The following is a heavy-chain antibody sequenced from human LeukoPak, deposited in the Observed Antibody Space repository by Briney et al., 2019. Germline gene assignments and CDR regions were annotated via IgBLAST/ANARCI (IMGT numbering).Heavy chain of an antibody. CDR2: IRYDGSNK. J-gene: IGHJ4*02. V-gene: IGHV3-30*02. CDR3: AKDAITMVRGVITLFDY. D-gene: IGHD3-10*01. CDR1: GFTFSSYG. Sequence: GGSLRLSCAASGFTFSSYGMHWVRQAPGKGLEWVAFIRYDGSNKYYADSVKGRFTISRDNSKNTLYLQMNSLRAEDTAVYYCAKDAITMVRGVITLFDYWGQGTLVTVSS.